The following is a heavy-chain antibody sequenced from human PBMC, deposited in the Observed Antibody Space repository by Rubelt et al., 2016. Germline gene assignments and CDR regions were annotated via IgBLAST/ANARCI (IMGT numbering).Heavy chain of an antibody. CDR1: GFTFGRYW. Sequence: LVQHGGSLRLSCAASGFTFGRYWMNWFRQAPGKGLEWVANISEDGSEKNYVASVKGRFTISRDNAKNSLYLQMNSLRADDTAVYYCSSGRSFDYWGQGTLGTVSS. CDR2: ISEDGSEK. CDR3: SSGRSFDY. D-gene: IGHD2-15*01. J-gene: IGHJ4*02. V-gene: IGHV3-7*01.